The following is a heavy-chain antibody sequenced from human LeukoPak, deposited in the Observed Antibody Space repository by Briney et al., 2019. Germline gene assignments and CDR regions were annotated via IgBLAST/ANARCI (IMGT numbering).Heavy chain of an antibody. CDR3: ARTVKCGSCYDTNNWFDP. CDR1: GYTFTSYG. V-gene: IGHV1-18*01. D-gene: IGHD2-15*01. CDR2: ISAYNGNT. J-gene: IGHJ5*02. Sequence: GASVKVSCKASGYTFTSYGISWVRQAPGQGLEWMGWISAYNGNTNYAQKLQGRVTMTTDTSTSTAYMELRSLRSDDTAVYYCARTVKCGSCYDTNNWFDPWGQGTLVTVSS.